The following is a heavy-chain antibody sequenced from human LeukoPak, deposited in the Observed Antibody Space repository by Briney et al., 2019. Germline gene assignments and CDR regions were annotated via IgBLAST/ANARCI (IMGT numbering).Heavy chain of an antibody. CDR2: IYTSGST. J-gene: IGHJ3*02. D-gene: IGHD6-25*01. CDR1: GGSISSEKYY. CDR3: ARVPARSKDASDI. V-gene: IGHV4-61*02. Sequence: PSQTLSLTCTVSGGSISSEKYYWNWIRHPAGKGLEWMGRIYTSGSTNYNPSLKSRVTISLDMSRNQFSLNLSSVTAADTAVYYCARVPARSKDASDIWGQGTMVTFSS.